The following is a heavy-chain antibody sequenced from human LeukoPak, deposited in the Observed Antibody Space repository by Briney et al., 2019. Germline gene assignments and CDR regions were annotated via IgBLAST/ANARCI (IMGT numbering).Heavy chain of an antibody. V-gene: IGHV3-23*01. CDR3: AKGVAAGSEVGYFDY. J-gene: IGHJ4*02. Sequence: PGGSLRLSCAASGFTFSSYAMSWVRQAPGKGLEWVSGISSSGSGGNTYYADSVKGRFTISRDNSKNTLYLQMNSLRAEDTAVYYCAKGVAAGSEVGYFDYWGQGTLVTVSS. CDR2: ISSSGSGGNT. CDR1: GFTFSSYA. D-gene: IGHD1-26*01.